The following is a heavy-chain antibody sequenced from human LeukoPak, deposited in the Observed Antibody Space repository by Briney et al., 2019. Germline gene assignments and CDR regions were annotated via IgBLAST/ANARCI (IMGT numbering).Heavy chain of an antibody. CDR3: ARDPTIAFVRGLIPRTWFDT. J-gene: IGHJ5*02. CDR1: GFTFSSYG. V-gene: IGHV3-30*02. CDR2: IRYDGSNK. D-gene: IGHD3-10*01. Sequence: GGSLRLSCAASGFTFSSYGMHWVRQAPGKGLEWVAFIRYDGSNKYYADSVKGRFTISRDNSKNTLFLQMNSLRPEDTAVYYCARDPTIAFVRGLIPRTWFDTWGQGTLVTVSS.